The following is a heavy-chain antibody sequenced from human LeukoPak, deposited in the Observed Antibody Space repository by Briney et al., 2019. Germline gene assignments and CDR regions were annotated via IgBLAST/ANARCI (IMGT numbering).Heavy chain of an antibody. CDR1: GASISSYY. Sequence: PSETLSLTCTVYGASISSYYWSWIRQPAGEGLEWVGRIYTSGNTNYNPSLKSRVTISVDKSKNQFYLKLSSVTAADTAVYYCARAGRYDSSGMDIFDYWGQGTLVTVSS. V-gene: IGHV4-4*07. CDR3: ARAGRYDSSGMDIFDY. D-gene: IGHD3-22*01. CDR2: IYTSGNT. J-gene: IGHJ4*02.